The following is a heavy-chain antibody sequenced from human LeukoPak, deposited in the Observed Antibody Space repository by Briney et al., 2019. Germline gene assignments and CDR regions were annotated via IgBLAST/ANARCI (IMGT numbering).Heavy chain of an antibody. J-gene: IGHJ4*02. CDR3: ARGFRDIVVVPAALIETYYFDY. D-gene: IGHD2-2*01. V-gene: IGHV4-59*01. Sequence: SETLSLTCTVSGGSISSYYWSWIRQPPGKGLEWIGYIYYSGSTNYNPSLKSRVTISVDTSKNQFSLKLSSVTAADTAVYYCARGFRDIVVVPAALIETYYFDYWGQGTLVTVSS. CDR2: IYYSGST. CDR1: GGSISSYY.